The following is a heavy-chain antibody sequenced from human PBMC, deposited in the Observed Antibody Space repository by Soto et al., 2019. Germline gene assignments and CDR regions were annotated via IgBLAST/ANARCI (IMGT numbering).Heavy chain of an antibody. CDR3: STGGYYSDY. CDR1: GFTFSNAW. V-gene: IGHV3-15*01. D-gene: IGHD3-16*01. Sequence: EVQLVESGGGLVKPGGSLRLSCVGSGFTFSNAWMSWVRQAPGKGLEWLGRILSKPDGGTTDYAAPVKGRFTISRDDSENTVSLQMNSLKTEDSAVYYCSTGGYYSDYWGQGTLVTVSS. J-gene: IGHJ4*02. CDR2: ILSKPDGGTT.